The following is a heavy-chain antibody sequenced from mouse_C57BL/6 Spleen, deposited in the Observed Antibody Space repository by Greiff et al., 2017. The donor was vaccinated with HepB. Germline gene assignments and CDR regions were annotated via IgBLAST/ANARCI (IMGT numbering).Heavy chain of an antibody. V-gene: IGHV3-6*01. D-gene: IGHD1-1*01. CDR1: GYSITSGYY. Sequence: EVQLQQSGPGLVKPSQSLSLTCSVPGYSITSGYYWNWIRQFPGNKLEWMGYISYDGSNNYNPSLKNRISITRDTSKNQFFLKLNSVTTEDTATYYCARGTTVVAGFDYWGQGTTLTVSS. CDR2: ISYDGSN. CDR3: ARGTTVVAGFDY. J-gene: IGHJ2*01.